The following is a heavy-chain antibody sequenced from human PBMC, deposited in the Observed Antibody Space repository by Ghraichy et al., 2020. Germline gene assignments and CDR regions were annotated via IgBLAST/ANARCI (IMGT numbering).Heavy chain of an antibody. V-gene: IGHV3-7*01. CDR2: IKYDGSAE. D-gene: IGHD2-21*02. CDR3: ARGWGRFDY. J-gene: IGHJ4*02. CDR1: GFAYNSYW. Sequence: GGSLRLSCVASGFAYNSYWMNWVRQAPGKWLEWVAYIKYDGSAEYYVDSVKGRFAISRDNAKNSLFLQMNSLRAEDTAVYYCARGWGRFDYWGQGTLVTVSS.